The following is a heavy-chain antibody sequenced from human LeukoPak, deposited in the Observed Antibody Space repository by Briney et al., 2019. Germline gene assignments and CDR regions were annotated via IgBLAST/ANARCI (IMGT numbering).Heavy chain of an antibody. CDR2: LSGGGENT. J-gene: IGHJ4*02. Sequence: GGSLRLSCAASGFTLSSYNMNWVRQAPGRGLEWVAALSGGGENTYYVDSVKGRFTISRDNSKNTLYLQMNSLRAEDTAVYYCAKRPQVTTSPFDYWGQGTLVTVSS. D-gene: IGHD4-17*01. V-gene: IGHV3-23*01. CDR1: GFTLSSYN. CDR3: AKRPQVTTSPFDY.